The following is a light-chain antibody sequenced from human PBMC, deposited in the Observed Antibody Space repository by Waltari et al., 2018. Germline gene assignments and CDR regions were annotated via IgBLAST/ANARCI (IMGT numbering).Light chain of an antibody. Sequence: QSALTQPPSASGSPGQSVTISCTATSGDVGSYVSWYQQHPGSAPKVLIFEVTKRPSGVPHRFSGSGSGNTASLTVSGLQAEDEADYYCSTYAGNDKLVFGGGTKVTVL. J-gene: IGLJ3*02. V-gene: IGLV2-8*01. CDR2: EVT. CDR3: STYAGNDKLV. CDR1: SGDVGSY.